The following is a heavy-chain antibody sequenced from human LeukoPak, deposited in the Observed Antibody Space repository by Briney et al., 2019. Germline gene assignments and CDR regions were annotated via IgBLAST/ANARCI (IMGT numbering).Heavy chain of an antibody. CDR2: ISGSGGST. CDR3: AKGSSGSYSLDAFDI. Sequence: GGSLRLSCAASGFTFSTYAMSWVRQAPGKGLEWVSGISGSGGSTYYADPVKGRFTISRDNAKNSLYLNMNSLRTEDTALYYCAKGSSGSYSLDAFDIWGQGTMVTVSS. V-gene: IGHV3-23*01. CDR1: GFTFSTYA. D-gene: IGHD1-26*01. J-gene: IGHJ3*02.